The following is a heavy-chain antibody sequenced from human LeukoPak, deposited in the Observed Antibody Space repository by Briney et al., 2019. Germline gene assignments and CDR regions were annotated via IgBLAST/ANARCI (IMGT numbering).Heavy chain of an antibody. D-gene: IGHD3-3*01. J-gene: IGHJ5*02. CDR3: ARDRDSYYDFWSGYSGRWFDP. CDR2: INHSGST. CDR1: GGSFSGYY. Sequence: SETLSLTCAVYGGSFSGYYWSWIRQPPGKGLEWIGEINHSGSTNYNPSLKSRVTISVDTSKNQFSLKLSSVTAADTAVYYCARDRDSYYDFWSGYSGRWFDPWGQGTLVTVSS. V-gene: IGHV4-34*01.